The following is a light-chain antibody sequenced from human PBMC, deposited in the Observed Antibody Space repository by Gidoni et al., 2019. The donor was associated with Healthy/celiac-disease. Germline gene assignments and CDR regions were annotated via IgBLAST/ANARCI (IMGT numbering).Light chain of an antibody. CDR2: LGS. CDR1: QTLLHSNGYNY. J-gene: IGKJ3*01. CDR3: MQALQTPR. V-gene: IGKV2-28*01. Sequence: DIVMTQSPLSLPVTPGEPASISCSSSQTLLHSNGYNYLDWYLPKPGQSPQLLIYLGSNRASGVPDRFSGSGSGTDFTLKISRVEAEDVGVDYCMQALQTPRFGPGTKVEIK.